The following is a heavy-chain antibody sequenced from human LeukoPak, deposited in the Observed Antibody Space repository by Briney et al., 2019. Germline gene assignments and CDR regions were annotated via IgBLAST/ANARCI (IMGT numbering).Heavy chain of an antibody. D-gene: IGHD3-10*01. Sequence: PGRSLRLSCAASGFTFSSYGMHWVRQAPGKGLEWVAVISYDGSNKYYADSVKGRFTISRDNSKNTLYLQMNSLRAKDTAVYYCAKDLQRGITMVRGAVDPWGQGTLVTVSS. CDR2: ISYDGSNK. V-gene: IGHV3-30*18. CDR3: AKDLQRGITMVRGAVDP. J-gene: IGHJ5*02. CDR1: GFTFSSYG.